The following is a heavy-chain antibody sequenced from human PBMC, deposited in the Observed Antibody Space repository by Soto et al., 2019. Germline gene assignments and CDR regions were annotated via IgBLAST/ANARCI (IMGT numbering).Heavy chain of an antibody. CDR1: GDSMSTGGYY. CDR2: IYTTGTT. V-gene: IGHV4-31*02. CDR3: SRGRGSTPLRD. J-gene: IGHJ4*02. D-gene: IGHD6-13*01. Sequence: PSETLSLTCSVSGDSMSTGGYYWTWIRQHPGKGLEWIGHIYTTGTTYYSPSLKSQVTMSIDKSSNRFSLNLNSVTAADPAVYYCSRGRGSTPLRDWAAGALVTVSS.